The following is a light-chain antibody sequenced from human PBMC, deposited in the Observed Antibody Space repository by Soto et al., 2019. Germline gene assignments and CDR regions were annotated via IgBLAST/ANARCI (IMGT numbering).Light chain of an antibody. Sequence: DVQITPSPSSLSALVGDRVTITCRASQSVSRYLNWYQHKPGKAPKLMINAASNLRSGVPSRFSGSGSGTDFTLTIEGPQTEDLAVYYGQQSYITPKITVGKGTRREIK. V-gene: IGKV1-39*01. CDR3: QQSYITPKIT. CDR2: AAS. CDR1: QSVSRY. J-gene: IGKJ5*01.